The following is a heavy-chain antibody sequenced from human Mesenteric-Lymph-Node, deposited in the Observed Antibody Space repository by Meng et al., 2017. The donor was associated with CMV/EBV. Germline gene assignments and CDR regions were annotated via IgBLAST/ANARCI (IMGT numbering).Heavy chain of an antibody. J-gene: IGHJ4*02. V-gene: IGHV3-74*01. Sequence: GGSLRLSCAASGFTVSSYWMHWVRQVPGKGLVWVSSIKNDGTFTACADSVKGRFTVSRDNAKSTVYLQMNILTVEDAAVYYCGDFEAGWGQGTLVTVSS. CDR3: GDFEAG. CDR1: GFTVSSYW. CDR2: IKNDGTFT. D-gene: IGHD3-3*01.